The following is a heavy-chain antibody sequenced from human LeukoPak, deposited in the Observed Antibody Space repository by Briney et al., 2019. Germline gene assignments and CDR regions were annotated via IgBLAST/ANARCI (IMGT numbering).Heavy chain of an antibody. CDR3: AKGSSIDGRYFQH. CDR1: GFTFSSYA. D-gene: IGHD6-6*01. CDR2: IRYDGSNK. J-gene: IGHJ1*01. V-gene: IGHV3-30*02. Sequence: GGSLRLSCAASGFTFSSYAMHWVRQAPGKGLEWVAFIRYDGSNKYYADSVKGRFTISRDNSKNTLYLQMNSLRAEDTAVYYCAKGSSIDGRYFQHWGQGTLVTVSS.